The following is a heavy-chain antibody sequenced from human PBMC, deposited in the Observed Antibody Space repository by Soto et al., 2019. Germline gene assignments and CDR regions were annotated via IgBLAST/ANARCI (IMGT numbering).Heavy chain of an antibody. V-gene: IGHV5-10-1*04. CDR2: IDPSDSYT. D-gene: IGHD6-6*01. Sequence: PVVPQRVSWKGSGYSFTNFWVSWVRQIQGKGLEWMGRIDPSDSYTNYSPSFQGQVTISADKSISTAYLQWSSLKASDTAMYYCARPGGGSSSGSYYYYGMDVWGQGTTVTVSS. CDR1: GYSFTNFW. CDR3: ARPGGGSSSGSYYYYGMDV. J-gene: IGHJ6*02.